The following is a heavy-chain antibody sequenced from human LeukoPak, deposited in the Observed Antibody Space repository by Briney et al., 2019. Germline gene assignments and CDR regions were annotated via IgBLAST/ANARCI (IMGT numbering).Heavy chain of an antibody. CDR2: IYTSGST. D-gene: IGHD6-13*01. CDR3: ARGEQQRAWFDP. J-gene: IGHJ5*02. Sequence: SETLSLTCTVSGGSISSYYWSWIRQPAGKGLEWIGRIYTSGSTNYNPSLESRVTMSVDTSKNQFSLKLSSVTAADTAVYYCARGEQQRAWFDPWGQGTLVTVSS. CDR1: GGSISSYY. V-gene: IGHV4-4*07.